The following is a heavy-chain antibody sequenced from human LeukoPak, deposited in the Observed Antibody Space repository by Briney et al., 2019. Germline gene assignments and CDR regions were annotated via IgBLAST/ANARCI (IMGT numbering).Heavy chain of an antibody. CDR3: ARVLDYYDSSGYYETGSYFDY. CDR2: INHSGST. J-gene: IGHJ4*02. D-gene: IGHD3-22*01. Sequence: KPSETLSLTCAVYGGSFSGYYWSWIRQPPGKGLEWIGEINHSGSTNYNPSLKSRVTISVDTPKNQFSLKLSPVTAADTAVYYCARVLDYYDSSGYYETGSYFDYWGQGTLVTVSS. CDR1: GGSFSGYY. V-gene: IGHV4-34*01.